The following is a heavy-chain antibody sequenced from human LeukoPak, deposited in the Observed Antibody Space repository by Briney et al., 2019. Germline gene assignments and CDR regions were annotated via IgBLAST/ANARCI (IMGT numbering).Heavy chain of an antibody. CDR3: ARLPRSQYCSSTSCYGDWFDP. V-gene: IGHV3-21*01. CDR2: ISSSSSYI. Sequence: GGSLRLSCAASGFTFSSYSMNWVRQAPGKGLEWVSSISSSSSYIYYADSVKGRFTISRDNAKNSLYLQMNSLRAEDTAVYYCARLPRSQYCSSTSCYGDWFDPWGQGTLVTVSS. CDR1: GFTFSSYS. J-gene: IGHJ5*02. D-gene: IGHD2-2*01.